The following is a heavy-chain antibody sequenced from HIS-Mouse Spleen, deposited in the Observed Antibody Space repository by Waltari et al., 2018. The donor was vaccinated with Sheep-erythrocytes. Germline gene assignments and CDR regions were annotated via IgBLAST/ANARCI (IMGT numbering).Heavy chain of an antibody. V-gene: IGHV3-21*01. CDR3: ARVASGATFDY. D-gene: IGHD1-26*01. CDR2: ISSSSSYI. Sequence: LAWVSSISSSSSYIYSADAVKGRFTIPRDNAKNSLYLQMNSLRAEDTAVYYCARVASGATFDYWGQGTLVTVSS. J-gene: IGHJ4*02.